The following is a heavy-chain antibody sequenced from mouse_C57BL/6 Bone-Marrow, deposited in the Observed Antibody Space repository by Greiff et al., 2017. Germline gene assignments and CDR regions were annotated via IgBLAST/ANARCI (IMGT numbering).Heavy chain of an antibody. J-gene: IGHJ3*01. D-gene: IGHD2-2*01. V-gene: IGHV1-50*01. CDR2: IDPSDSYT. Sequence: QVQLQQSGAELVKPGASVKLSCKASGYTFTSYWMQWVKQRPGQGLEWIGEIDPSDSYTNYNQKFKGKATLTVDTASSTAYMQLSSLTSEDSAVYYCARYYGYPWFAYWGQGTLVTVSA. CDR1: GYTFTSYW. CDR3: ARYYGYPWFAY.